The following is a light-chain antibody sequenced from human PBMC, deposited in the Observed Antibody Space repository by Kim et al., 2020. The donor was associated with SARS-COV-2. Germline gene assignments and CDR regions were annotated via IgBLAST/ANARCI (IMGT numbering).Light chain of an antibody. V-gene: IGKV3-15*01. CDR1: QSVSSN. CDR2: GAS. CDR3: QQYNNWPLT. J-gene: IGKJ4*01. Sequence: VSTGERATLSCRASQSVSSNLAWYQRKPGQAPRLLIYGASNRATGIPARFSGSGSGTEFTLTISSLQSEDFAVYYCQQYNNWPLTFGGGTKVDIK.